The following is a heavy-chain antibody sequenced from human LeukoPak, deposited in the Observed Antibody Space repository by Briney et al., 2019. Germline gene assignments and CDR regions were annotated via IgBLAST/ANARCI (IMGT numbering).Heavy chain of an antibody. CDR2: INHNGNVN. CDR1: GFTFSSYW. CDR3: ARLCWGSQLAGFDS. J-gene: IGHJ4*02. V-gene: IGHV3-7*03. Sequence: GGSLRLSCAASGFTFSSYWMNWARQAPGKGLEWVASINHNGNVNYYVDSVKGRFTISRDNAKNSLYLQVSNLRAEDTAVYYCARLCWGSQLAGFDSWGQGTLVTVSS. D-gene: IGHD3-10*02.